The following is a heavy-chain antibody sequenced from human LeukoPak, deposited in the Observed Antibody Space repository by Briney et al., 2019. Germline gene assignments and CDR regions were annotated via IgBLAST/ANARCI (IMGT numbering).Heavy chain of an antibody. CDR3: SWDNEVYAFDI. V-gene: IGHV3-7*01. Sequence: GGSLRLSCAASGFTFSSYWMSWVRQAPGKGLEWVANIKQDGSEKYYVDSVKGRFTISRDNAKNSLYLQMNSLRAEDTAVYYCSWDNEVYAFDIWGQGTMVTVSS. CDR2: IKQDGSEK. D-gene: IGHD1-1*01. CDR1: GFTFSSYW. J-gene: IGHJ3*02.